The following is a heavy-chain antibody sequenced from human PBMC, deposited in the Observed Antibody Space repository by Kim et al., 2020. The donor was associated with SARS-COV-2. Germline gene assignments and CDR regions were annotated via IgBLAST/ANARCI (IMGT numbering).Heavy chain of an antibody. CDR2: VSYQFYT. Sequence: SETLSFTCSVSGQSITDTSSFWGWVRQAPGAGLEWIATVSYQFYTYYNPSLKSRVAVSVDMSTNQFSLRLHSLSASDAAVYFCARHARLLSTFDLWGQG. CDR1: GQSITDTSSF. V-gene: IGHV4-39*01. CDR3: ARHARLLSTFDL. D-gene: IGHD3-9*01. J-gene: IGHJ4*02.